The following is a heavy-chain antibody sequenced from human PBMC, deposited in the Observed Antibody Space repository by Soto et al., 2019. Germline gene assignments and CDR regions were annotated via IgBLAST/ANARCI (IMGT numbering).Heavy chain of an antibody. CDR3: ATMPRNRRGQPFGC. CDR2: IRSERYGGTA. D-gene: IGHD2-15*01. CDR1: GFTFDDYA. J-gene: IGHJ1*01. V-gene: IGHV3-49*03. Sequence: EMQLVESGGGLVEPGRSLRLSCTGSGFTFDDYAISWFRQTPGRGLECIGFIRSERYGGTADYAASVQGRFTISREDSYSVDFLQMSSLNSDDTGVYFCATMPRNRRGQPFGCWGQGTLVTVSS.